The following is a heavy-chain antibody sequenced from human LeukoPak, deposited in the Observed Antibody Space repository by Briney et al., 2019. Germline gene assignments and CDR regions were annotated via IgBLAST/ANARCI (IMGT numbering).Heavy chain of an antibody. CDR3: ARGTVTAPDY. V-gene: IGHV3-48*03. CDR2: ISSSGSTI. D-gene: IGHD4-17*01. J-gene: IGHJ4*02. CDR1: GFTFSSYE. Sequence: PGGSLRLSCAASGFTFSSYEMNWVRQAPGKGLEWVSYISSSGSTIYYADSVKGRFTISRDISKNTLYLQMNSLRAEDTAVYYCARGTVTAPDYWGQGTLVTVSS.